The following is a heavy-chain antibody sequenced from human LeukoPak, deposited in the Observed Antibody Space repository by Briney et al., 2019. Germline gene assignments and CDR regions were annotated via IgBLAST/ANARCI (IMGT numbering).Heavy chain of an antibody. Sequence: GGSLRLSCAASGFTFNKYAMTWFRQAPGKGLEWVSVISANGHNTYYVDSVKGRFTISRDNFKNMMYLQMDSLRVEDTAVYYCTLRTDYWGQGILVSVSS. CDR2: ISANGHNT. V-gene: IGHV3-23*01. CDR3: TLRTDY. CDR1: GFTFNKYA. J-gene: IGHJ4*01.